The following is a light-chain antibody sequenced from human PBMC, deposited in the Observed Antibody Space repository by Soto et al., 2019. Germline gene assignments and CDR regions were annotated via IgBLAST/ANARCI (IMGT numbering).Light chain of an antibody. V-gene: IGLV1-51*01. CDR3: GTWESSRTWV. CDR1: SSNIGNNY. J-gene: IGLJ3*02. CDR2: DNI. Sequence: QSVLTQSPSVSAAPGQTVTISCSGTSSNIGNNYVSWYQLLPATAPKLLIYDNIQRPSGIPDRVSDSKTGTSATLVITGLQAGDEADYYCGTWESSRTWVFGGGTKLTVL.